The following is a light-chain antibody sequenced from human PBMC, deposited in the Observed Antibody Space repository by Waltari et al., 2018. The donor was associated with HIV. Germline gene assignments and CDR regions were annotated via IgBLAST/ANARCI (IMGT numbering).Light chain of an antibody. CDR1: QNIKPN. Sequence: DIQLTQSPSILSASIGDRLNITCRAAQNIKPNFAWSPFKPGKAPKFLIYGASRLQSGVPSRFSGSGSQTEFTLTIDGLQPDDFATYYCQEYEDFTWSIGQGTTVDVK. CDR3: QEYEDFTWS. CDR2: GAS. J-gene: IGKJ1*01. V-gene: IGKV1-5*03.